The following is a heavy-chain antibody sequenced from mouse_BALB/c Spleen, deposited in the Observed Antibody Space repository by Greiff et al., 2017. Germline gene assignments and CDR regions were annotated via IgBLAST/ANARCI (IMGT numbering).Heavy chain of an antibody. J-gene: IGHJ3*01. CDR3: ARHTLYDGYPGGFAY. CDR2: IWSDGST. CDR1: GFSLTSYG. Sequence: QVQLKESGPGLVAPSQSLSITCTVSGFSLTSYGVHWVRQPPGKGLEWLVVIWSDGSTTYNSALKSRLSISKDNSKSQVFLKMNSLQTDDTAMYYCARHTLYDGYPGGFAYWGQGTLVTVSA. V-gene: IGHV2-6-1*01. D-gene: IGHD2-3*01.